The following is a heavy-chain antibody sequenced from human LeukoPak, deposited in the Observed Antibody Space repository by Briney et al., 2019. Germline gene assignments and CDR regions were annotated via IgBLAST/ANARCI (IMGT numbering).Heavy chain of an antibody. D-gene: IGHD3-10*01. J-gene: IGHJ4*02. CDR3: ARARLWFGELNYYYFDS. Sequence: GGSLRLSCTASGFTISNNYMGWVRQAPGKGLEWVSIIYSLGITYYADSLRGRFTISRDNSKNTVYLQMNSLRVEDTAVYYCARARLWFGELNYYYFDSWGRGTLVAVSS. CDR2: IYSLGIT. CDR1: GFTISNNY. V-gene: IGHV3-53*01.